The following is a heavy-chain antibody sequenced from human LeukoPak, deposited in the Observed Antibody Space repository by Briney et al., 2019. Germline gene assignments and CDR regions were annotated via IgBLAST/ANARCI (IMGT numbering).Heavy chain of an antibody. Sequence: GGALRLSCGASGFTCISCAMSWVRHDPGEGLEGVSAISGIAGSTYYANSGKRRFTITRDNSKNTLYLQMNSRRAEDTAVYYCAKAAAGTGYFPGWWGFDPWGQGTLVTVSS. CDR1: GFTCISCA. CDR3: AKAAAGTGYFPGWWGFDP. D-gene: IGHD2/OR15-2a*01. V-gene: IGHV3-23*01. J-gene: IGHJ5*02. CDR2: ISGIAGST.